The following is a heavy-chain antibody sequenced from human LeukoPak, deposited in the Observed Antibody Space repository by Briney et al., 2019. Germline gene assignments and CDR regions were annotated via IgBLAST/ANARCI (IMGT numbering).Heavy chain of an antibody. CDR3: AKDIDYYDSSGYGSL. J-gene: IGHJ4*02. D-gene: IGHD3-22*01. CDR1: GFTFSSYE. V-gene: IGHV3-48*03. Sequence: PGGSLRLSCAASGFTFSSYEMNWVRQAPGRGLEWVSYISSSGSTIYYADSVKGRFTISRDNSKNTLYLQMNSLRAEDTAVYYCAKDIDYYDSSGYGSLWGQGTLVTVSS. CDR2: ISSSGSTI.